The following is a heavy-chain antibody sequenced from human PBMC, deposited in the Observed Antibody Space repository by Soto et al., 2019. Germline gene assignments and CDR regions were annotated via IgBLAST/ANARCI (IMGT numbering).Heavy chain of an antibody. D-gene: IGHD1-26*01. J-gene: IGHJ5*02. CDR2: ISGSGGST. Sequence: PGGSLRLSWAASGFTFSSYAMSWVRQGPGKGLEWVSAISGSGGSTYYADSVKGRFTISRDNSKNTLYLQMNSLRAEDTAVYYCAKGSNAGATRNWFDPWGQGTLVTVSS. CDR3: AKGSNAGATRNWFDP. V-gene: IGHV3-23*01. CDR1: GFTFSSYA.